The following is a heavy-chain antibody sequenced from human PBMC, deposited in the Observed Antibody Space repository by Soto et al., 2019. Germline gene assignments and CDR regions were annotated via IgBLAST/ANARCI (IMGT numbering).Heavy chain of an antibody. CDR3: ARRTTVTHYYYYYMDV. J-gene: IGHJ6*03. V-gene: IGHV3-23*01. CDR1: GFTFRSCD. CDR2: ISASGGST. Sequence: GGSLRLSCAASGFTFRSCDMNWVRQAPGKGLEWVSGISASGGSTHYADSVKGRFTISRDNSKNTLYLQMNSLRAEDTAVYYCARRTTVTHYYYYYMDVWGKGTTVTVSS. D-gene: IGHD2-2*01.